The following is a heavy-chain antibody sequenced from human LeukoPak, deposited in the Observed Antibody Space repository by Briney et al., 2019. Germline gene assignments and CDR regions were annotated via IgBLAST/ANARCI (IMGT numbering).Heavy chain of an antibody. CDR1: GGSISSGDYY. J-gene: IGHJ4*02. CDR3: ARVGAPPGYSSSWSPAGYYFDY. Sequence: SETLSLTCTVSGGSISSGDYYWSWIRQPPGKGLEWIGYIYYSGSTYYNPSLKSRVTISVDTSKNQFSLKLSSVTAADTAVYYCARVGAPPGYSSSWSPAGYYFDYLGQGTLVTVSS. CDR2: IYYSGST. V-gene: IGHV4-30-4*01. D-gene: IGHD6-13*01.